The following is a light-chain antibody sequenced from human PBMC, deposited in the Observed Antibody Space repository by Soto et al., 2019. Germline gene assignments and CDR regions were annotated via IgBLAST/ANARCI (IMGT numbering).Light chain of an antibody. CDR3: QQYNNWPRT. J-gene: IGKJ1*01. V-gene: IGKV3-15*01. CDR1: QSVSSN. CDR2: GAS. Sequence: IVMTQSPATLSVSPGERATLSCRASQSVSSNLAWYQQKPGQAPRLLIYGASTRATGIPARFSGGGSGTEFTLTISSLQSEDFAVYYCQQYNNWPRTFGQGTKLDIK.